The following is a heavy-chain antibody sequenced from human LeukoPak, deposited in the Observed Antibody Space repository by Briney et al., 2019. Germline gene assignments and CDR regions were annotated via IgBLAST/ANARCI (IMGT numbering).Heavy chain of an antibody. CDR3: ARGRFLEWLLSYHYYYYMDV. Sequence: SETLSLTCAVYGGSFSGYYWSWIRQPPGKGLEWIGEINHSGSTNYNPSLKSRVTISVDTSKNQFSLKLSSVTAADTAVYYCARGRFLEWLLSYHYYYYMDVWGKGTTVTVSS. V-gene: IGHV4-34*01. J-gene: IGHJ6*03. CDR1: GGSFSGYY. CDR2: INHSGST. D-gene: IGHD3-3*01.